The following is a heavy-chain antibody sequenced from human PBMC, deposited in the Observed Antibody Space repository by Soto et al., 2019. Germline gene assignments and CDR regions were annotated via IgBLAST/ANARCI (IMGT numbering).Heavy chain of an antibody. Sequence: QITLKESGPTLVKPTQTLTLTCTFSGFSLSTSGVGVGWIRQPPGKALEWLALIYWDDDKRYSPSLKSRLTIXKXTXXNQVVLTMTNMDPVDTATYYCAHRKRAWVFDAFDIWGQGTMVTVSS. V-gene: IGHV2-5*02. J-gene: IGHJ3*02. CDR3: AHRKRAWVFDAFDI. CDR2: IYWDDDK. D-gene: IGHD3-16*01. CDR1: GFSLSTSGVG.